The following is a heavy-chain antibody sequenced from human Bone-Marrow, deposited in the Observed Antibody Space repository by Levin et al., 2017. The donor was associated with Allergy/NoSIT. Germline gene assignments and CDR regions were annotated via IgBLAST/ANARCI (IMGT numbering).Heavy chain of an antibody. D-gene: IGHD4-23*01. J-gene: IGHJ3*02. Sequence: GGSLRLSCAASGFTFSSYGMHWVRQAPGKGLEWVAVISYDGSNKYYADSVKGRFTISRDNSKNTLYLQMNSLRAEDTAVYYCAKDSTPLNYHDYGGNYDAFDIWGQGTMVTVSS. CDR1: GFTFSSYG. CDR2: ISYDGSNK. CDR3: AKDSTPLNYHDYGGNYDAFDI. V-gene: IGHV3-30*18.